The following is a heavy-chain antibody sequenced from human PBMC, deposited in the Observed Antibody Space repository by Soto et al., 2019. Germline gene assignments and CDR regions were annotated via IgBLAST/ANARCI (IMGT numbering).Heavy chain of an antibody. V-gene: IGHV1-69*02. CDR1: GDTFSFYT. J-gene: IGHJ4*02. CDR3: AASYGLGYRAFDY. Sequence: QVQLVQSGTEVKKPGSSVKVSCKASGDTFSFYTINWVRQAPGLGLEWVGRINPIVSMSNYAQKFQGRVSMSPDKSTSTAYRELRSPTSSDTAMYFCAASYGLGYRAFDYCAQGALVIVSS. D-gene: IGHD3-10*01. CDR2: INPIVSMS.